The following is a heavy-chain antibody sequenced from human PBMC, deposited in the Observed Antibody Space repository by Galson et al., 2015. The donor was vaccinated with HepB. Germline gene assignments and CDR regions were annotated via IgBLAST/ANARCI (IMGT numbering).Heavy chain of an antibody. J-gene: IGHJ3*02. CDR3: AAHSMKDI. CDR1: Y. V-gene: IGHV3-53*01. Sequence: YLSWVRQAPGKGLQWVSLMYSGGSARYAESVRGRFIISRDSSKNTVYLQMNSLRVEDTAMYYCAAHSMKDIWGQGTMVTVSS. CDR2: MYSGGSA.